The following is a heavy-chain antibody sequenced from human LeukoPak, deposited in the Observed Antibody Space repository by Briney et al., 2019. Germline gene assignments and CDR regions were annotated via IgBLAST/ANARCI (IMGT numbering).Heavy chain of an antibody. CDR3: AKLFGGVIVTPDSDFDY. V-gene: IGHV3-23*01. Sequence: GGSLRLSCAASGFTFSSYAMSWVRQAPGKGLEWVSAISGSGGSTYYADSVKGRFTISRDNSKNTLYLQMNSLRAEDTAVYYCAKLFGGVIVTPDSDFDYWGQGTLVTVSS. D-gene: IGHD3-16*02. CDR1: GFTFSSYA. J-gene: IGHJ4*02. CDR2: ISGSGGST.